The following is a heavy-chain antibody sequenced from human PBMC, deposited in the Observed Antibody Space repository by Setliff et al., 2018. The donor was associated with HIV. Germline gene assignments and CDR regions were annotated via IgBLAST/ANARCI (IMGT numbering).Heavy chain of an antibody. Sequence: GASVKVSCKASGYTFTSYGISWVRQAPGQGLEWMGWISAYSGNTNYAQKLQGRVTMTTDTSTSTAYMELRSLRSDDTAVYYCAKDLVYYDSSGDLDYWGQGTLVTVSS. CDR3: AKDLVYYDSSGDLDY. D-gene: IGHD3-22*01. CDR1: GYTFTSYG. J-gene: IGHJ4*02. V-gene: IGHV1-18*01. CDR2: ISAYSGNT.